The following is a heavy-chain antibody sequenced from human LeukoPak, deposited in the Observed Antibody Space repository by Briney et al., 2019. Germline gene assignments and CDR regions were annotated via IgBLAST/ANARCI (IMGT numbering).Heavy chain of an antibody. CDR3: AKSRPSYSSSWYDH. D-gene: IGHD6-13*01. J-gene: IGHJ5*02. CDR2: IRGSGGST. CDR1: GFTFTSYA. V-gene: IGHV3-23*01. Sequence: GGSLRLSCAASGFTFTSYAMSWVRQAPGKGLEWVSAIRGSGGSTYYADSVKGRFTISRENSKNTLYLQMNSLRAEDTAVYYCAKSRPSYSSSWYDHWGQGTLVTVSS.